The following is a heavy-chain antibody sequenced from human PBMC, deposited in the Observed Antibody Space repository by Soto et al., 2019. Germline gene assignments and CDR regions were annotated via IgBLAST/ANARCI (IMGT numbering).Heavy chain of an antibody. CDR2: ISGSGGST. J-gene: IGHJ5*02. D-gene: IGHD3-3*01. CDR3: AKSHRYDFWSGYCARGRPYAVTTP. CDR1: GFTFSSYA. Sequence: GGSLRLSCAAPGFTFSSYAMSWVRQAPGKGLEWVSAISGSGGSTYYADSVKGRFTISRDNSKNTLYLQMNSLRAEDTAVYYCAKSHRYDFWSGYCARGRPYAVTTPWGQGTLVTVSS. V-gene: IGHV3-23*01.